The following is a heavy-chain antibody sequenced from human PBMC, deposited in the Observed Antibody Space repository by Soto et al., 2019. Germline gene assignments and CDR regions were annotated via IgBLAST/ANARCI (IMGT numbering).Heavy chain of an antibody. Sequence: QVQLVESGGGVVQPGRSLRLSCAASGFTFSSYGMHWVRQAPGKGLEWVAVISYDGSNKYYADSVKGRFTNSRDNSKNTLYLQMTSLRAENTAVYYCAKDLGPIAADDPFDYYVQGTLVTVSS. D-gene: IGHD6-13*01. CDR3: AKDLGPIAADDPFDY. J-gene: IGHJ4*02. V-gene: IGHV3-30*18. CDR2: ISYDGSNK. CDR1: GFTFSSYG.